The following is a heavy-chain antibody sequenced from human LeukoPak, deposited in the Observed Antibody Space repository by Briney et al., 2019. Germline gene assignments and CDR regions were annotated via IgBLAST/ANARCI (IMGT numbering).Heavy chain of an antibody. V-gene: IGHV1-46*01. CDR2: INPSGGST. CDR1: GYTFTSYY. CDR3: AREEYYYDSSGFDYYYYGMDV. D-gene: IGHD3-22*01. J-gene: IGHJ6*02. Sequence: ASVKVSCKASGYTFTSYYMHWVRQAPGQGLEWMGIINPSGGSTSYAQKFQGRVTMTGDTSTSTVYMELSSLRSEDTAVYYCAREEYYYDSSGFDYYYYGMDVWGQGTTVTVSS.